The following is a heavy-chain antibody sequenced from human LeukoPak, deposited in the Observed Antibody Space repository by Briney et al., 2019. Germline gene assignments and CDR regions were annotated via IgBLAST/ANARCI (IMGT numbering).Heavy chain of an antibody. CDR2: IYYSGST. Sequence: SETLSLTCTVSGGSISSYYWSWIRQPPGKGLEWIGYIYYSGSTNYNPSPKSRVTISVDTSKNQISLKLSSVTAADTAVYYCARVVGGSYYFAFDIWGQGTMVTVSS. D-gene: IGHD1-26*01. J-gene: IGHJ3*02. CDR1: GGSISSYY. CDR3: ARVVGGSYYFAFDI. V-gene: IGHV4-59*01.